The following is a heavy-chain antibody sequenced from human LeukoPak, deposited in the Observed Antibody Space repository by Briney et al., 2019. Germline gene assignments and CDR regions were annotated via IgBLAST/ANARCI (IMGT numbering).Heavy chain of an antibody. Sequence: LPGGSLRLSCVVSGFSFGSEAMSWVRQAPGRGLEWVSSISPGGGTTYYADSVKGRFTISRDNSENTLYVEMNSLRAEDTAVYYCASHPPTTVVTLDYDREAFDIWGQGTMVTVSS. D-gene: IGHD4-23*01. V-gene: IGHV3-23*01. CDR1: GFSFGSEA. CDR2: ISPGGGTT. CDR3: ASHPPTTVVTLDYDREAFDI. J-gene: IGHJ3*02.